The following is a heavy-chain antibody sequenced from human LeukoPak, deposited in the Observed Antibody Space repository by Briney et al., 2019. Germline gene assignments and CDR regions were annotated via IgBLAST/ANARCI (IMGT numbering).Heavy chain of an antibody. D-gene: IGHD1-26*01. CDR3: VRDHPAGEAAFDI. V-gene: IGHV3-74*01. CDR2: IDIDGSTT. Sequence: GGSLRLSCAASGFTFTNYWMHWARQAPGKGLVWVSRIDIDGSTTNYADSVKGRFTMSRDNAKNTLYLQMNSLRAEDTAVYYCVRDHPAGEAAFDIWGQGTMVTVSS. J-gene: IGHJ3*02. CDR1: GFTFTNYW.